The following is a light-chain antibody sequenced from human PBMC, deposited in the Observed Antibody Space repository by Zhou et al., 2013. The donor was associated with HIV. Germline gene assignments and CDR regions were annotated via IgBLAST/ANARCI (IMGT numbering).Light chain of an antibody. Sequence: EIVLTQSPGTLSLSPGERATLSCRASQGVSSSYLAWYLQKPGQAPRLLIYDASSRATGIPDRFSGSGSGTDFTLTISRLEPEDFAVYYCQQYSRSPLTFGGGTKVEIK. CDR2: DAS. CDR3: QQYSRSPLT. J-gene: IGKJ4*01. V-gene: IGKV3-20*01. CDR1: QGVSSSY.